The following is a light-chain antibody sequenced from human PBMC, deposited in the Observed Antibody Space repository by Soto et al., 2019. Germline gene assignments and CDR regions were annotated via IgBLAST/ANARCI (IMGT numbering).Light chain of an antibody. V-gene: IGKV3-20*01. CDR1: QSVSSTY. Sequence: EIVLTQSPGTLSLSPGERATLSCRASQSVSSTYLAWYQQRPGQAPRLLIYGASSRATGIPDRFSGSGSGTDFTLTINRLEPEAVAVYYCQQYGSSPRTFGQGSRVGI. CDR3: QQYGSSPRT. CDR2: GAS. J-gene: IGKJ1*01.